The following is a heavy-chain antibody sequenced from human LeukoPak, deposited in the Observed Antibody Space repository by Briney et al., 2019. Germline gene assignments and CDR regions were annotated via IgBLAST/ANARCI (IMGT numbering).Heavy chain of an antibody. V-gene: IGHV3-23*01. CDR3: AKTGSPVVVVVTAIGY. J-gene: IGHJ4*02. CDR2: ISGSGGST. Sequence: TGGSLRLSCAASGFTFNSYAMSWVRQAPGKGLEWVSAISGSGGSTYYADSVKGRFTISRDNSKNTLYLQMNSLRAEDTAVYYCAKTGSPVVVVVTAIGYWGQGTLVTVSS. D-gene: IGHD2-21*02. CDR1: GFTFNSYA.